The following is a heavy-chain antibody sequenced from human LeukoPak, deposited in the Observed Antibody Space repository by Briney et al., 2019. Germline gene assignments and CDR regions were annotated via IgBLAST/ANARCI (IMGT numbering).Heavy chain of an antibody. Sequence: ETLSLTCAVYGGSFSGYYWSWIRQPPGKGLEWIGEINHSGSTNYNPSLKSRVTISVDTSKNQFSLKLSSVTAADTAVYYCARGRRYSGFDYWGQGTLVTVSS. V-gene: IGHV4-34*01. J-gene: IGHJ4*02. CDR3: ARGRRYSGFDY. CDR1: GGSFSGYY. CDR2: INHSGST. D-gene: IGHD5-12*01.